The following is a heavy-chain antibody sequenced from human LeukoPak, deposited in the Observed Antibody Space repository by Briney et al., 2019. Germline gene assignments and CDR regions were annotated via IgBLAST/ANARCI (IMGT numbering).Heavy chain of an antibody. CDR2: ISESGGST. CDR1: GFIFSSYA. CDR3: AKDRGSSWYGTSDY. Sequence: GGSLRLSCAASGFIFSSYAMSWVRQTPGKGLEWVSRISESGGSTYYADSVKGWFTISRDNSKNTLYLQMNSLRAEDTAVYYCAKDRGSSWYGTSDYWGQGTLVTASS. J-gene: IGHJ4*02. V-gene: IGHV3-23*01. D-gene: IGHD6-13*01.